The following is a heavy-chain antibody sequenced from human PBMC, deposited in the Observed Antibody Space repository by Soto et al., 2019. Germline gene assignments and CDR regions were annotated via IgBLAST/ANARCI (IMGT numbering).Heavy chain of an antibody. CDR2: ISAYNGKT. CDR3: TTGWSQQLVGFSWPNDDY. Sequence: ASGKVSCKASGYTFTSYGISWGRQPPGQGLGWMGWISAYNGKTNYAQKLQGRVTMTTDTSPSTAYMELRSLRSAGTAVYYCTTGWSQQLVGFSWPNDDYWGQGTLVTVSS. CDR1: GYTFTSYG. J-gene: IGHJ4*02. V-gene: IGHV1-18*01. D-gene: IGHD6-13*01.